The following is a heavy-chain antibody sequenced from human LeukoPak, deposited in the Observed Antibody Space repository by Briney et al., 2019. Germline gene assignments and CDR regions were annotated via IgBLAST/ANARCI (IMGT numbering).Heavy chain of an antibody. Sequence: GGSLRLSCAASGFIFRNYWMTWVRQAPGKGLEWVANIKQNGSEKYYVDSVKGRFTIARDNAKNSLYLQMNSLRADDTAVYYCARRYSGYEDYWGQGTLVTVSS. CDR2: IKQNGSEK. CDR1: GFIFRNYW. D-gene: IGHD5-12*01. CDR3: ARRYSGYEDY. V-gene: IGHV3-7*01. J-gene: IGHJ4*02.